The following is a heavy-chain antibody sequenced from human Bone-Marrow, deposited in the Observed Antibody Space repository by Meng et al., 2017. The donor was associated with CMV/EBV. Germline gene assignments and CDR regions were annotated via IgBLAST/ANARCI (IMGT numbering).Heavy chain of an antibody. CDR2: IIPIFGTA. Sequence: KASCKASGGTFSRYAISWVRQAPGQGLEWMGGIIPIFGTANYAQKFQGRVTITSDESTSTAYMELSSLRSEDTAVYYCAPWGSNWFDPWGQGTLVTVSS. J-gene: IGHJ5*02. D-gene: IGHD3-16*01. CDR3: APWGSNWFDP. CDR1: GGTFSRYA. V-gene: IGHV1-69*01.